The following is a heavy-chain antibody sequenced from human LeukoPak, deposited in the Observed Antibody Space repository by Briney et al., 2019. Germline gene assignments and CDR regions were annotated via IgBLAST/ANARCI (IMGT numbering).Heavy chain of an antibody. CDR2: INPNSGGT. CDR3: ARERPNSSSWYARWFDP. V-gene: IGHV1-2*02. J-gene: IGHJ5*02. Sequence: ASVKVSCKGSGYTFTGYYMHWVRQAPGQGLEWMGWINPNSGGTNYAQKFQGRVTMTRDTSISTAYMELSRLKSDDTAVYYCARERPNSSSWYARWFDPWGQGTLVTVSS. D-gene: IGHD6-13*01. CDR1: GYTFTGYY.